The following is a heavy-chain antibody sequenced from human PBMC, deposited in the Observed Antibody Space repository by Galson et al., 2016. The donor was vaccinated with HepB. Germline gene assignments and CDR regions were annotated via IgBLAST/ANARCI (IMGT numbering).Heavy chain of an antibody. J-gene: IGHJ4*02. Sequence: SLRLSCAASGFTLSDFYMSWIRQAPGKGPEWVSYISGSGSDIYYSDSVKGRFTISRDNADKSLFLQMHSLRADGTAVYYCARALGMAQNWGQGTLVTVSS. CDR1: GFTLSDFY. V-gene: IGHV3-11*04. CDR2: ISGSGSDI. CDR3: ARALGMAQN. D-gene: IGHD3-16*01.